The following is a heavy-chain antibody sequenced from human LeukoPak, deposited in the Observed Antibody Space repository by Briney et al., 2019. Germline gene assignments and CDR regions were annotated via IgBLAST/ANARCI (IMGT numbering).Heavy chain of an antibody. CDR2: FSGSGGST. CDR1: GFTFSNYA. Sequence: GGSLRLSCAASGFTFSNYAMSWVRQAPGKGLEWVSSFSGSGGSTDYAYSVKGRFTISRDNFKNTLNIQMNSLRAEDTAVYYCATRPGIAVAAPFDYWGQGTLVTVSS. V-gene: IGHV3-23*01. J-gene: IGHJ4*02. CDR3: ATRPGIAVAAPFDY. D-gene: IGHD6-19*01.